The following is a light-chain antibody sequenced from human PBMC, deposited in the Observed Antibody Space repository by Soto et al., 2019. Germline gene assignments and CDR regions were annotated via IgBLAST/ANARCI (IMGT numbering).Light chain of an antibody. J-gene: IGKJ1*01. CDR3: QKYNNAPRA. CDR1: QGISNF. V-gene: IGKV1-27*01. CDR2: DAS. Sequence: DIQMTQSPSSLSASVGDRVTITCRASQGISNFLAWYQQKPGKVPKLLIYDASTLQSGVPARFSGSGSGTDFTLTISSLQPEDVATYYCQKYNNAPRAFGQGTKVEIK.